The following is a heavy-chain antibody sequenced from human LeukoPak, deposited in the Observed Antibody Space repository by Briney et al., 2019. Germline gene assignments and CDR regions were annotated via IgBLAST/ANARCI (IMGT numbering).Heavy chain of an antibody. CDR1: GLTFRNAW. V-gene: IGHV3-15*01. J-gene: IGHJ6*02. CDR3: TTPPRGYYGSGINYGMDV. D-gene: IGHD3-10*01. CDR2: IKSKTDGGTT. Sequence: PGGSLRLSCAASGLTFRNAWMSWVRQAPGKGLEWVGRIKSKTDGGTTDYAAPVKGRFTISRDDSKNTLYLQMNSLKTEDTAVYYCTTPPRGYYGSGINYGMDVWGQGTTVTVSS.